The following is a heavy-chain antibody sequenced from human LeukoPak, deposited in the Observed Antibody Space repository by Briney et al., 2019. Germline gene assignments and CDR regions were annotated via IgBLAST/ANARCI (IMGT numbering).Heavy chain of an antibody. D-gene: IGHD5-18*01. V-gene: IGHV3-53*01. CDR1: GFTVSSNY. Sequence: PGGSLRLSCAASGFTVSSNYMSWVRQAPGKGLEWVSVIYSGGSTHYADSVKGRFTISRDNSKNTLYLQMNSLRAEDTAVYYCARGLKAFGYSYGLDYWGQGALVTVSS. J-gene: IGHJ4*02. CDR3: ARGLKAFGYSYGLDY. CDR2: IYSGGST.